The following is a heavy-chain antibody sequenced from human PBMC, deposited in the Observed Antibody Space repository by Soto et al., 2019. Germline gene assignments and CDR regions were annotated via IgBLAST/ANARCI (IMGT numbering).Heavy chain of an antibody. CDR3: AKKAYYYDSSGYLFDY. CDR1: GFTFSSYA. V-gene: IGHV3-23*01. D-gene: IGHD3-22*01. J-gene: IGHJ4*02. Sequence: GESLKISCAASGFTFSSYAMSWVRQAPGKGLEWVSAISGSGGSTYYADSVKGRFTISRDNSKNTLYLQMNSLRAEDTAVYYCAKKAYYYDSSGYLFDYWGQGTLVTVSS. CDR2: ISGSGGST.